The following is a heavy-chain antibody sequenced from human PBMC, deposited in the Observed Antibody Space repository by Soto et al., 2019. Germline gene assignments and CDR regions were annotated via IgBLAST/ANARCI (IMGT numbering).Heavy chain of an antibody. J-gene: IGHJ4*02. Sequence: QVQLQESGPGLVKPSQTLSLTCTVSGDSISSGGYYWNWIRQHPGKGLEWIGYIYYSGSTYHNPSPKSRVTITVDTAKDQVSLKLSSVTAADTAVYYWARGYFDWYFDYWGQGTPVTVSS. CDR3: ARGYFDWYFDY. D-gene: IGHD3-9*01. V-gene: IGHV4-31*03. CDR1: GDSISSGGYY. CDR2: IYYSGST.